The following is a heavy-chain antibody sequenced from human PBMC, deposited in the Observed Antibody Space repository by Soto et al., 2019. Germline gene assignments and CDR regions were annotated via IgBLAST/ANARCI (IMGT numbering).Heavy chain of an antibody. CDR2: IFPGDSDT. CDR3: ARGVIRGLIYYGMDV. V-gene: IGHV5-51*01. CDR1: GYSFTNYW. Sequence: LGESLKISCKGSGYSFTNYWIAWVRQMPGEGLEWMGMIFPGDSDTRYSPPFQGQVTFSVDKPISTAYMQWSSLRASDTAIYYCARGVIRGLIYYGMDVWGQGTTVTVS. D-gene: IGHD3-10*01. J-gene: IGHJ6*02.